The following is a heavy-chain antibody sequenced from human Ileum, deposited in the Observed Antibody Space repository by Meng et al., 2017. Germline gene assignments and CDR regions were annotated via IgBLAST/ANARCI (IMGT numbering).Heavy chain of an antibody. CDR3: ARDHWGSLDY. Sequence: QLQRPEWAPGMVRPAETLPITCPVSVSSVSSNTDGWGWIRQPPGKGLEWIGYGSNNHNPSLKSRVTISVDTSKNQFFLTLNSVTAADTAIYYCARDHWGSLDYWGQGILVTVSS. V-gene: IGHV4-61*01. J-gene: IGHJ4*02. CDR2: GSN. CDR1: VSSVSSNTDG. D-gene: IGHD7-27*01.